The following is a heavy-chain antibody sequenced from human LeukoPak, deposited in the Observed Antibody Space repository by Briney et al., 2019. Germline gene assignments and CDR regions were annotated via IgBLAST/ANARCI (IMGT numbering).Heavy chain of an antibody. J-gene: IGHJ4*02. Sequence: GGSLRLSCAASGFTFSSYWMSWVRQAPGKGLEWVANIKQDGSEKYYVDSVKGRFTISRDNAKNSLYLQMNSLRAEDTAAYYCARDLASSSLDYWGQGTLVTVSS. D-gene: IGHD6-13*01. V-gene: IGHV3-7*01. CDR2: IKQDGSEK. CDR3: ARDLASSSLDY. CDR1: GFTFSSYW.